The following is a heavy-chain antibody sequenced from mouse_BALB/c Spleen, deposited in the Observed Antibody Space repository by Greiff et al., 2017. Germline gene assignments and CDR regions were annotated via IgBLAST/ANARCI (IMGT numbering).Heavy chain of an antibody. CDR3: AREGGLYYFDY. Sequence: EVKLEESGPGLVKPSQSLSLTCSVTGYSITSGYFWYWIRQFPGNKLEWMGYISYDGSNNYNPSLKNRISITSDTSKNQFFLKLNTVTTEDTATYYCAREGGLYYFDYGGQGTTLTVSS. CDR2: ISYDGSN. CDR1: GYSITSGYF. J-gene: IGHJ2*01. D-gene: IGHD1-1*02. V-gene: IGHV3-6*02.